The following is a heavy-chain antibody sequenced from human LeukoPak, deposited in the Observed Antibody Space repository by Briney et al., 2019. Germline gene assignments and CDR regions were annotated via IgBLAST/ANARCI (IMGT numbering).Heavy chain of an antibody. CDR3: ASSDVRYCSSTSCYQGPFDY. V-gene: IGHV1-69*05. J-gene: IGHJ4*02. Sequence: GASVKVSCKASGGTFISNAINWVRQAPGQGLEWMGGIIPIFGTANYAQKFQGRVTITTDESTSTAYMELSSLRSEDTAVYYCASSDVRYCSSTSCYQGPFDYWGQGTLVTVSS. D-gene: IGHD2-2*01. CDR2: IIPIFGTA. CDR1: GGTFISNA.